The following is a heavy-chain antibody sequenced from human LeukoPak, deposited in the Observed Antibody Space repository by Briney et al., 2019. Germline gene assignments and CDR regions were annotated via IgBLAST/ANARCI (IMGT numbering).Heavy chain of an antibody. CDR2: ISWNSGSV. J-gene: IGHJ2*01. V-gene: IGHV3-9*01. Sequence: GGSLRLSCVASGFTFGDYVMHWVRQAPGKGLEWVSGISWNSGSVVYADSVKGRFTISRDNAKNPLYLRMNSLRAEDTALYYCAKGGTAADNYWYFDLWGRGTLVTVSS. CDR3: AKGGTAADNYWYFDL. CDR1: GFTFGDYV. D-gene: IGHD6-13*01.